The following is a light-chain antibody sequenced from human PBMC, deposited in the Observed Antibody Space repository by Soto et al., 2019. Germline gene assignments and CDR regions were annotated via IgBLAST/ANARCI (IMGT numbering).Light chain of an antibody. Sequence: QSALTQPASVSGPPGQSITISCTGTSSDVGNYNYVSWYQQHPGKAPKLMIYEVSNRPSGVSNRFSGSKSGNTASLTISGLQAEDEADYYCSSYTSSSTLYVFGTGTKVTVL. V-gene: IGLV2-14*01. CDR1: SSDVGNYNY. CDR3: SSYTSSSTLYV. CDR2: EVS. J-gene: IGLJ1*01.